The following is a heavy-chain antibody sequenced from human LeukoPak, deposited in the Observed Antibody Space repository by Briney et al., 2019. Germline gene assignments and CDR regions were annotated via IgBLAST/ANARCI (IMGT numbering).Heavy chain of an antibody. V-gene: IGHV4-39*01. CDR2: IFNSGST. Sequence: SETLSLTCTVSGGSISSSKYYWGWIRQPPGKGLEWIGTIFNSGSTHYNPSLKSRVTISVDTSKNQFSLKLTSVTAADTAVYYCASYLGQTEVVINPNNYFFDVWGRGTLVTVSS. CDR1: GGSISSSKYY. J-gene: IGHJ2*01. D-gene: IGHD3-22*01. CDR3: ASYLGQTEVVINPNNYFFDV.